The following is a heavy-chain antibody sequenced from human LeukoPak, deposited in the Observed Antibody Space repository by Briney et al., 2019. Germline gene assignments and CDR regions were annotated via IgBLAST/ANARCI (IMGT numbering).Heavy chain of an antibody. CDR3: ATFKIIVVVPAARHNWFDP. Sequence: GGSLRLSCAASGFTFSSYAMSWVRQAPGKGLEWVSAISGSGGSTYYADSVKGRFTISRDNSKNTLYLQMNGLRAEDTAVYYCATFKIIVVVPAARHNWFDPWGQGTLVTVSS. D-gene: IGHD2-2*01. V-gene: IGHV3-23*01. CDR1: GFTFSSYA. J-gene: IGHJ5*02. CDR2: ISGSGGST.